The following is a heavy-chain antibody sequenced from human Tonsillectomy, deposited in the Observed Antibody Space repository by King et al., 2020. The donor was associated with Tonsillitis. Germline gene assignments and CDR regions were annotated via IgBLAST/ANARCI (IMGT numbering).Heavy chain of an antibody. CDR1: GGTFSSYA. D-gene: IGHD6-13*01. V-gene: IGHV1-69*01. CDR3: ARERYSSSWLGTNWFDP. J-gene: IGHJ5*02. Sequence: VQLVQSGAEVKKPGSSGKVSCKASGGTFSSYAISWVRQAPGQGLEWVGGIIPNFGTANYAQKFQGSVTITADDSTSAAYMELSSLRSEDTSGYYCARERYSSSWLGTNWFDPWGQGTLVTVSS. CDR2: IIPNFGTA.